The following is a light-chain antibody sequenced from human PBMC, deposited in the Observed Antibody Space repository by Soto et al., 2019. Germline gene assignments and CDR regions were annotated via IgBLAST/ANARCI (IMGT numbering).Light chain of an antibody. CDR3: QQYNNWPQT. J-gene: IGKJ1*01. CDR1: QAINNN. Sequence: EIVMSQAPDTLSVTPGERATLSCRASQAINNNVAWYQLKDGQVPRLLIYGASTRAADVPARFSGGGSGTEFTLTISSLQSEDFAEYHCQQYNNWPQTFGQGTMVDI. CDR2: GAS. V-gene: IGKV3-15*01.